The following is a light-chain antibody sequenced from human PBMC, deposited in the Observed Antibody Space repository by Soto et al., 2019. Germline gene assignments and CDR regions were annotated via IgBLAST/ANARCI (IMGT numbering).Light chain of an antibody. Sequence: QSVLTQPPSASGTPGQRVTISCSGSSSNIGSNYVYWYQQLPGTAPKLLIYRSNQRPSGVPDRFSGSKSGTSASLAISGLRSEDEADYYCAAWDDSLSGPVFGGGTKLTDL. V-gene: IGLV1-47*01. CDR2: RSN. J-gene: IGLJ2*01. CDR1: SSNIGSNY. CDR3: AAWDDSLSGPV.